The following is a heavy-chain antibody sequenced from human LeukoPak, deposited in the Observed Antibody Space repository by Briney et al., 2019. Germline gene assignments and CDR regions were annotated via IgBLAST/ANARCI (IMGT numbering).Heavy chain of an antibody. Sequence: GGSLRLSCAASGFTFSSFAMSWVRQAPGKGLEWVASISGRGDYMYYADSVKGRFTISRDNAKNSLFLQMNSLRADDTAVYYCARRSGSYDYWGQGTLVIVSS. J-gene: IGHJ4*02. CDR2: ISGRGDYM. D-gene: IGHD1-26*01. V-gene: IGHV3-21*01. CDR1: GFTFSSFA. CDR3: ARRSGSYDY.